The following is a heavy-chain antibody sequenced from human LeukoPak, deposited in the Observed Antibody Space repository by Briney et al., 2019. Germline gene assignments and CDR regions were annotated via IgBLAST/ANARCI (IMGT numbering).Heavy chain of an antibody. Sequence: AGGSLRLSCAASGFSVSNNCMDWVRQAPGKGLEWVSVIYSGGSTFYADSVKGRFTISRDNSKNTLYLQMNSLRAEDTAVYYCARGPDYFDCRGQGTLVTVSS. CDR2: IYSGGST. J-gene: IGHJ4*02. CDR1: GFSVSNNC. CDR3: ARGPDYFDC. V-gene: IGHV3-66*01.